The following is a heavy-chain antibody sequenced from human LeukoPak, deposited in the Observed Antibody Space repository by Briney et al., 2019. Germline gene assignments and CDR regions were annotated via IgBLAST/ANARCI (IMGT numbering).Heavy chain of an antibody. Sequence: ASVKVSCKASGYTFTGHYMHWVRQAPGQGLEWMGWINPDSGGTNHAQKFQGRVTITRDTSISTAYMELSRLRFDDTAVYYCARARSGTGNDYWGQGTLVTVSS. V-gene: IGHV1-2*02. CDR1: GYTFTGHY. CDR3: ARARSGTGNDY. J-gene: IGHJ4*02. D-gene: IGHD6-13*01. CDR2: INPDSGGT.